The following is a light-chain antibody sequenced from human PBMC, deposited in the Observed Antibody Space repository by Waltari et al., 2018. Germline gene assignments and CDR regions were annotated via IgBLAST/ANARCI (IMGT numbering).Light chain of an antibody. Sequence: EIVMTQSPATLSVSPGERVTLSCRARQSISSNLAWYQQKPGQAPRLLIDGASTRATGIPAMFSGSGSGTEFTLTISSLQSEDFTVYYCQQYNTWPRFGQGTKVDI. V-gene: IGKV3-15*01. CDR1: QSISSN. CDR2: GAS. CDR3: QQYNTWPR. J-gene: IGKJ1*01.